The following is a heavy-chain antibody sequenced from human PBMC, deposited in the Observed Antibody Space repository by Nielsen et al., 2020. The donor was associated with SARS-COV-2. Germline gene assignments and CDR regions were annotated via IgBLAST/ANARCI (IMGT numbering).Heavy chain of an antibody. D-gene: IGHD5-18*01. CDR2: ISAYNGNT. J-gene: IGHJ4*02. CDR3: ARNSDTAMVLYYFDY. V-gene: IGHV1-18*01. Sequence: WVRQAPGQGLERMGWISAYNGNTTYAQKLQGRVTMTTDTSTSTAYMELRSLRSDDTAVYYCARNSDTAMVLYYFDYWGQGTLVTVSS.